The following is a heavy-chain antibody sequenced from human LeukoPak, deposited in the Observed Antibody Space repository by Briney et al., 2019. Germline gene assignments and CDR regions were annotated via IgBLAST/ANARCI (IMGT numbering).Heavy chain of an antibody. CDR3: ARIHRYCSGGACYVLDN. J-gene: IGHJ4*02. CDR2: VYYSGST. CDR1: GGSVSGYY. Sequence: SETLSLTCVVSGGSVSGYYWGWIRQPPGRGLEWIGYVYYSGSTNYNPSFKSRITMSVDTSRNQFSLQLSSVTAADTAVYYCARIHRYCSGGACYVLDNWGQGTLVAVSS. D-gene: IGHD2-15*01. V-gene: IGHV4-59*02.